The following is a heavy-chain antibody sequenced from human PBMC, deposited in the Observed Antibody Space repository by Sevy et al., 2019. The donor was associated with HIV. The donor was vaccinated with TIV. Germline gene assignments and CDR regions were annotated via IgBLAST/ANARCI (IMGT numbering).Heavy chain of an antibody. D-gene: IGHD2-8*01. CDR2: ITGPAYGT. V-gene: IGHV3-23*01. Sequence: GGSLRLSCAASGFTFNTHAMTWVRQAPGKGLEWVSTITGPAYGTHYADSVKGRFPISRDNSKDVLYLQMNSLRADDTAVYYCAKALNPALESMLQVNLPTLKGFDVWGQGTMVTVSS. J-gene: IGHJ3*01. CDR1: GFTFNTHA. CDR3: AKALNPALESMLQVNLPTLKGFDV.